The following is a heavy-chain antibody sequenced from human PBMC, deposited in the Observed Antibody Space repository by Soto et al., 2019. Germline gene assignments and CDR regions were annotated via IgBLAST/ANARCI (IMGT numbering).Heavy chain of an antibody. CDR3: LDRRNGLGKLTPDP. CDR1: GFSLSSSGVG. V-gene: IGHV2-5*01. CDR2: IYWNDDK. J-gene: IGHJ5*02. D-gene: IGHD3-10*01. Sequence: QITLKESGPTLVKPTQTLTLTCTFSGFSLSSSGVGVGWIRQSPGKALEWLALIYWNDDKQYSPSLRRRLTIAKYTSNNQVALTMPYLYPLGTDTYYCLDRRNGLGKLTPDPWGQGTLVTVST.